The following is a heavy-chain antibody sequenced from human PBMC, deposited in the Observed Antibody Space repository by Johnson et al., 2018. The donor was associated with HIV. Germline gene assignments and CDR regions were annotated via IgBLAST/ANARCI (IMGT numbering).Heavy chain of an antibody. D-gene: IGHD3-22*01. Sequence: VQLVESGGGVARPGGSLRLSCEASGFSFDEYDMSWVRQAPGKGLEWVSGINWNGATPGSADSVKGRFTISRDNAKNFLYLQMNSPRGEDTALYYCARNTHYFANSGPKGNAFDIWGQGTMVTVSS. CDR3: ARNTHYFANSGPKGNAFDI. V-gene: IGHV3-20*04. CDR2: INWNGATP. CDR1: GFSFDEYD. J-gene: IGHJ3*02.